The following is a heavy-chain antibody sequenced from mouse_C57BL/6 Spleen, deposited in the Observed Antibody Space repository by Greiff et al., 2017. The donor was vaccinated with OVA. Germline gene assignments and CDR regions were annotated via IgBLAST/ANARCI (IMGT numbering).Heavy chain of an antibody. CDR3: ASLANWFAY. Sequence: QVQLQQPGAELVKPGASVKLSCKASGYTFTSYWMQWVKQRPGQGFEWIGEIDPSDSYTNYNQKFKGKATLTVDTSSSTAYMQLSSLTSEDSAVYYCASLANWFAYWGQGTLVTVSA. CDR2: IDPSDSYT. V-gene: IGHV1-50*01. D-gene: IGHD1-1*01. CDR1: GYTFTSYW. J-gene: IGHJ3*01.